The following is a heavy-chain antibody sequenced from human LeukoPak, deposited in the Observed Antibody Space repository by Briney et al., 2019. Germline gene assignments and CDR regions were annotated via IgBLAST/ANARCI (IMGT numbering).Heavy chain of an antibody. CDR1: GGSINSDY. CDR2: IYYSGNT. J-gene: IGHJ3*02. V-gene: IGHV4-59*01. D-gene: IGHD2-2*01. Sequence: SETLSLTCSVSGGSINSDYWSWIRQPPGKGLEWIGHIYYSGNTNYSPSLKSRVTISVDTSTNQFSLKLSSVTTADTAVYYCARVPVVPAAMGDTFDIWGQGTMVTVSS. CDR3: ARVPVVPAAMGDTFDI.